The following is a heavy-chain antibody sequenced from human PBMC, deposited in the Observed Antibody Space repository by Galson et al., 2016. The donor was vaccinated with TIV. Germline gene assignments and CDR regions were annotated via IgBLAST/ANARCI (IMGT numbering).Heavy chain of an antibody. V-gene: IGHV5-51*01. Sequence: QSGAEVTKPGESLKISCKGSGYSFTNYWIGWVRQMPGKGLEWMGVIYPGDSHTRYSPSFQGQVTISADKSISTAYLQWSSLKASDTAMYYCASTIFGGTTWFDPWGQGTLVTVSS. J-gene: IGHJ5*02. D-gene: IGHD3-3*01. CDR1: GYSFTNYW. CDR2: IYPGDSHT. CDR3: ASTIFGGTTWFDP.